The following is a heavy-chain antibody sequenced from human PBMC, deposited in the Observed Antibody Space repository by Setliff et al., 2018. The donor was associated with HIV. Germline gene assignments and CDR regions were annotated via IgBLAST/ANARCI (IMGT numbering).Heavy chain of an antibody. CDR3: ARDPHYFDTSGHYSWFYFDY. CDR1: GGSMTSSNYY. Sequence: NPSETLSLTCTVSGGSMTSSNYYWGWIRQSPGRGLEWIGSISSSGSTTYHPSLRSRVTVSAATSKNQFSLNLTSVTAADTAVYFCARDPHYFDTSGHYSWFYFDYWGQGTLVTVSS. J-gene: IGHJ4*02. CDR2: ISSSGST. V-gene: IGHV4-39*07. D-gene: IGHD3-22*01.